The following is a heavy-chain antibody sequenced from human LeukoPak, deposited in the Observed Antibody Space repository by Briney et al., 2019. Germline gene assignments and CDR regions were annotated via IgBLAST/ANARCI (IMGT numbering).Heavy chain of an antibody. V-gene: IGHV3-49*04. J-gene: IGHJ4*02. CDR3: SRDQTPYY. CDR2: IRSKIYGGTP. CDR1: GFTFGDYA. Sequence: GGSLRLSCTASGFTFGDYAMTWVRQAPGKGLVWVGFIRSKIYGGTPEYAASVKGRFTISRDDSQGIAYLQMNSLITEDTAVYYCSRDQTPYYWGQGTLVTVPS.